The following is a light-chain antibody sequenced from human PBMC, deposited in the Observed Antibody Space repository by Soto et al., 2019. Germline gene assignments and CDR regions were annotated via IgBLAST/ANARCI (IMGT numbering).Light chain of an antibody. J-gene: IGKJ1*01. V-gene: IGKV3-20*01. Sequence: EIVLTQSPGTLSLSPGERATLSCRASQSVSSGKLAWYQQKPGQAPRLLIFGASGRATGIPDRFSGSGSGTEFTLTISSLQPDDFATYYCQHYNSYSEAFGQGTKVDIK. CDR3: QHYNSYSEA. CDR1: QSVSSGK. CDR2: GAS.